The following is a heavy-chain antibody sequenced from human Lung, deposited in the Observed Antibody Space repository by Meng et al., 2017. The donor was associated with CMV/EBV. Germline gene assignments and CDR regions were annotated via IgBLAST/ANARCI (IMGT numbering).Heavy chain of an antibody. CDR3: ARDPYATGWAG. CDR1: WGSTSMSTW. Sequence: GPGRVKPWGTLSLTCAVCWGSTSMSTWWSWVRQPPGKGLEWIGEIYHSGGTNYNPSLRGRVTISLDKSKNQFSLTLRSVTAADTAVYYCARDPYATGWAGWGQGTLVTVSS. CDR2: IYHSGGT. D-gene: IGHD6-19*01. J-gene: IGHJ4*02. V-gene: IGHV4-4*02.